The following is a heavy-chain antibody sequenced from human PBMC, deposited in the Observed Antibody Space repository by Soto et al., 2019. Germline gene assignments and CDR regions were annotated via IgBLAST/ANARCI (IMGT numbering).Heavy chain of an antibody. Sequence: QVQLVESGGGVVQPGRSLRLSCAASGFTFSSYGMHWVRQAPGKGLEWVAVIWYDGSNKYYADSVKGRFTISRDNSKNTVYLQMNSLRAEDTAVYYWARGPPYYDFWSGYKAHYYYYYMDVWGKGTTVTVSS. CDR1: GFTFSSYG. D-gene: IGHD3-3*01. CDR2: IWYDGSNK. J-gene: IGHJ6*03. CDR3: ARGPPYYDFWSGYKAHYYYYYMDV. V-gene: IGHV3-33*01.